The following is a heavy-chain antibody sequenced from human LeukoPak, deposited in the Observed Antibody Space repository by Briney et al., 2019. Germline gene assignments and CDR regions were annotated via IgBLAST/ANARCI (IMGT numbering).Heavy chain of an antibody. V-gene: IGHV4-59*01. CDR2: IYYSGST. CDR1: GGSISSYY. D-gene: IGHD2-2*01. CDR3: ARRVVDSRWYFDV. J-gene: IGHJ2*01. Sequence: SETLSLTWTVSGGSISSYYWSWIRQPPGKVLEWIGNIYYSGSTNYNPSLKSRVTISVDTSKNQFSLELRSVTAADTAVYYCARRVVDSRWYFDVWGRGPLIPVSS.